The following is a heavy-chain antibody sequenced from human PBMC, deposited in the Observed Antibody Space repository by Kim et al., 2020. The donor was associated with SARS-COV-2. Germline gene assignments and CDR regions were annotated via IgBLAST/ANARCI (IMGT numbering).Heavy chain of an antibody. CDR2: ISGSGSTT. CDR1: GFTFSSYA. J-gene: IGHJ4*02. V-gene: IGHV3-23*01. D-gene: IGHD2-2*01. Sequence: GWSLRLSCAASGFTFSSYAMSWVRQAPGKGLEWVSVISGSGSTTYYAGSVKGRFSISRDNSKNTLYLQMNILRAEDTAVYYCAKTPSGFCSSSSCNYFDYWGQGTLVTVSS. CDR3: AKTPSGFCSSSSCNYFDY.